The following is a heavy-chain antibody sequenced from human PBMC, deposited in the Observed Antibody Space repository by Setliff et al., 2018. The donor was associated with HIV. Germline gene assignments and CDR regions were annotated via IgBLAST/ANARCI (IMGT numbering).Heavy chain of an antibody. J-gene: IGHJ4*02. CDR1: GASISYGGHF. D-gene: IGHD1-7*01. Sequence: PSETLSLTCTVSGASISYGGHFWTWIRQPAGKGLEWIGYIYSTGYTNYHPSLKTRATISLDTSKSQFSLRLTSVTATDTAIYYCARHPREEPQRNYKFDSWGQGTLVTVSS. CDR2: IYSTGYT. V-gene: IGHV4-61*09. CDR3: ARHPREEPQRNYKFDS.